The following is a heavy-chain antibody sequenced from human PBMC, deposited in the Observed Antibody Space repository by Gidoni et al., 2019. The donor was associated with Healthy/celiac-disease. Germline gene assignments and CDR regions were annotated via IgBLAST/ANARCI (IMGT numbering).Heavy chain of an antibody. J-gene: IGHJ4*02. V-gene: IGHV3-23*01. CDR1: GFTFSGYA. Sequence: EVQLLESGGGLVQPGGSLRLSCAASGFTFSGYAMSWVRQAPGKGLEWVSAISGSGGSTYYADSVNGRFTISRDNSKNTLYLQMNSLRAEDTAVYYCAKDIGNCGGDCYAAYFDYWGQGTLVTVSS. D-gene: IGHD2-21*02. CDR2: ISGSGGST. CDR3: AKDIGNCGGDCYAAYFDY.